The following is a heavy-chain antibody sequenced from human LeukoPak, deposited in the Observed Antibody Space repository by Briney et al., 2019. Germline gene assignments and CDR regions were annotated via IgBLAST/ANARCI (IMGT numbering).Heavy chain of an antibody. CDR1: GGSFSGYY. CDR2: INHSGST. J-gene: IGHJ4*02. V-gene: IGHV4-34*01. CDR3: ARGPPRYSSSWYGDY. D-gene: IGHD6-13*01. Sequence: SETLPLTCAVYGGSFSGYYWNWIRQPPGKGLEWIGEINHSGSTNYNPSLKSRVTISLDTSKNQFSLKLSSVAAADTAIYYCARGPPRYSSSWYGDYWGQGTLVTVSS.